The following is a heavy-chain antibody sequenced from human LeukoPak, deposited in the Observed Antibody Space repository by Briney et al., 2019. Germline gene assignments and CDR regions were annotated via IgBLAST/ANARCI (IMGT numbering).Heavy chain of an antibody. Sequence: ASVKVSCKASGYTFTSYDINWVRQATGQGLEWMGWMNHNSGNTGYAQKFQGRFTMTRITSITTAYLELSSLRSEDTAVYYCERILLTGTKRDYGGQGTLVTVSS. CDR3: ERILLTGTKRDY. CDR2: MNHNSGNT. D-gene: IGHD1-7*01. J-gene: IGHJ4*02. CDR1: GYTFTSYD. V-gene: IGHV1-8*01.